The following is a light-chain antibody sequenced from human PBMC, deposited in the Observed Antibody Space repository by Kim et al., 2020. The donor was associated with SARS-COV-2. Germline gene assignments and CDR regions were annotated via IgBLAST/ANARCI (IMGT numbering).Light chain of an antibody. CDR2: GAS. Sequence: AAVGDSVTITCRASQDIGRELGWYLQKPGKAPQLLIRGASNVHSGVPSRFSGSGFGTEFTLTISSLQPEDFATYFCLQDWSYPLTFGQGTRLEIK. CDR3: LQDWSYPLT. J-gene: IGKJ5*01. V-gene: IGKV1-6*01. CDR1: QDIGRE.